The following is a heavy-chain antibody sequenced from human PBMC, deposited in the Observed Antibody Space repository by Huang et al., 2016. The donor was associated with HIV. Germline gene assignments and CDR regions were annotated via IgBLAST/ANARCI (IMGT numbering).Heavy chain of an antibody. CDR1: GGTFRNSA. J-gene: IGHJ4*02. D-gene: IGHD2-21*01. V-gene: IGHV1-69*13. Sequence: QVQLVQSGAVVKTPGSSVKVSCKASGGTFRNSAINWVRQAPGQGPEWMGGMIPMFGRPEYARKFQGRVTITADDSTSTAYMDLSSLTSDDTAVYYCARGLTMLAKFDFWGQGTLVTVSS. CDR2: MIPMFGRP. CDR3: ARGLTMLAKFDF.